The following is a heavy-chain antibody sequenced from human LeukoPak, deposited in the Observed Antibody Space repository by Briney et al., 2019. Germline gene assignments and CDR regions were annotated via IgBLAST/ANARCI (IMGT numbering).Heavy chain of an antibody. CDR3: ASLLDRAGLLNYYDSSGYYG. Sequence: ASVTDSCKASGYTFTGYHVHWVRQAPGQGLEWMGWINPNSGGTNYAQKFQGRVTMTRDTSISTAYMELSRLRSDDTAVYYCASLLDRAGLLNYYDSSGYYGWGQGSLVTVSS. J-gene: IGHJ4*02. D-gene: IGHD3-22*01. CDR2: INPNSGGT. CDR1: GYTFTGYH. V-gene: IGHV1-2*02.